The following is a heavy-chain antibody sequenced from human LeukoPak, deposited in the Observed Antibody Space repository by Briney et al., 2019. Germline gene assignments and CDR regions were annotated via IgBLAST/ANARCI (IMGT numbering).Heavy chain of an antibody. CDR2: IYYTGT. Sequence: SETLSLTCTVSGGSVSDYYWSWIRQSPGKGLEWIGYIYYTGTSYNPSLKSRVTISADTSKNQFSLNLSSVTAADTAVYYCARDSGHSSGWTYYYYYYMDVWGKGTTVTVSS. V-gene: IGHV4-59*02. CDR3: ARDSGHSSGWTYYYYYYMDV. CDR1: GGSVSDYY. D-gene: IGHD6-19*01. J-gene: IGHJ6*03.